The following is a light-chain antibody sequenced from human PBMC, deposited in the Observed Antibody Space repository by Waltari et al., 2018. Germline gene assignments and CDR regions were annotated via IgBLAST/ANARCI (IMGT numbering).Light chain of an antibody. Sequence: EIVLTQSPGTLSLSPGERATLSCRASQSVSRTLALYQQKPDQAPRLLIYDPSTRATDIPDRFSGTGSETDFSLTISRLEPEDFAVYYCQKYGTLPATFGQGTKVEIK. CDR1: QSVSRT. CDR3: QKYGTLPAT. V-gene: IGKV3-20*01. J-gene: IGKJ1*01. CDR2: DPS.